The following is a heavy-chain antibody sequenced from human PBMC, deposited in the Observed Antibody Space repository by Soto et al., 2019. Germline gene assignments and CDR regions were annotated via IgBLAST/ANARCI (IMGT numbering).Heavy chain of an antibody. V-gene: IGHV1-2*02. CDR1: GYPVTAYY. J-gene: IGHJ3*02. CDR3: ARGGGVGVAGSAAFDM. Sequence: QLHLVQSGAVVKKPGASVTVSCSASGYPVTAYYMHWVRQAHGRGLEWMGGINPATGAAKYTQTCQGRVTMTRDTSTSTVFMELGGLTSEDTAVFYCARGGGVGVAGSAAFDMWGQGTLVTVSS. CDR2: INPATGAA. D-gene: IGHD3-3*01.